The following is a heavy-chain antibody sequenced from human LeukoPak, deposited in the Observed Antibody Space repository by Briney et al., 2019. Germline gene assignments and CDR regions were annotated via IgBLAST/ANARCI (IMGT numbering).Heavy chain of an antibody. Sequence: SETLSLTCTVSGGSITNYYWSWIRRPPGKGLEWIGYIYYSGSTNYNPSLKSRVTISVDKSKNQFSLKLSSVTAADTAVYYCARTDADYDDYGRDYYYYMDVWGKGTTVTVSS. CDR3: ARTDADYDDYGRDYYYYMDV. V-gene: IGHV4-59*08. D-gene: IGHD4-17*01. CDR2: IYYSGST. J-gene: IGHJ6*03. CDR1: GGSITNYY.